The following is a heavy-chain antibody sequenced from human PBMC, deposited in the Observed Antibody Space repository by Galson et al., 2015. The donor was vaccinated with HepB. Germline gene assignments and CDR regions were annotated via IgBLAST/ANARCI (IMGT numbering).Heavy chain of an antibody. D-gene: IGHD2-21*02. CDR3: ARDSDHFDY. Sequence: SVKVSCKASGYTFTSYANHWVRQAPGQRLEWMGWINAGNGNTEYSQKFQDRVTIMRDISANTAYMELDSLTSEDTAVYYCARDSDHFDYWGQGTLVTVSS. CDR1: GYTFTSYA. CDR2: INAGNGNT. J-gene: IGHJ4*02. V-gene: IGHV1-3*01.